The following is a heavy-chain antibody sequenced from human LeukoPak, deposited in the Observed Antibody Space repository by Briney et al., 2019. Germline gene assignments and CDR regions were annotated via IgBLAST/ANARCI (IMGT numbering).Heavy chain of an antibody. D-gene: IGHD2-8*01. Sequence: GASVKVSCKASGGTFSSYAISWVRQAPGQGLEWMGGIIPIFGTAYYAQKFQGRVTITADESTSTAYMELSSLRSEDTAVYYCARDKGLMVYAPPLFWFDPWGQGTLVTVSS. CDR2: IIPIFGTA. J-gene: IGHJ5*02. CDR3: ARDKGLMVYAPPLFWFDP. V-gene: IGHV1-69*13. CDR1: GGTFSSYA.